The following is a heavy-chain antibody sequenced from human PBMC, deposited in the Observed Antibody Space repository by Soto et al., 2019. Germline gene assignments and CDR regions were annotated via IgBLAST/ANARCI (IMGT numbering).Heavy chain of an antibody. CDR2: INHSGST. D-gene: IGHD3-16*02. J-gene: IGHJ5*02. CDR3: ARVDLYYDYIWGSYRYNWFDP. Sequence: SETLSLTCAVYGGSFSGYYWSWIRQPPGKGLEWIGEINHSGSTNYNPSLKSRVTISVDTSKNQFSLKLSSVTAADTAVYYCARVDLYYDYIWGSYRYNWFDPWGQGTLVTVSS. V-gene: IGHV4-34*01. CDR1: GGSFSGYY.